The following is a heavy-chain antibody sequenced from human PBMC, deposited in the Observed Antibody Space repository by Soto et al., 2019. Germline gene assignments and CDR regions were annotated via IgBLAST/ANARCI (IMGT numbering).Heavy chain of an antibody. D-gene: IGHD4-17*01. CDR1: GYTFTGYA. Sequence: QVQLVQSGAEVKKPAASVKVACRTSGYTFTGYAFSWVRQAPGRGLEWMGWISAYNGNTKYAQGCQDRLTMTTDKSTSTAYMELRSMTSADTAVYYCARRSTGDGDYGLSLGYWGQGTLVTVSS. CDR3: ARRSTGDGDYGLSLGY. J-gene: IGHJ4*02. V-gene: IGHV1-18*01. CDR2: ISAYNGNT.